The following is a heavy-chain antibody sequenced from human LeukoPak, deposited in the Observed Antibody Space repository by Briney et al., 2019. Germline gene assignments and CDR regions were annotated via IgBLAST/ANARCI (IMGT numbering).Heavy chain of an antibody. Sequence: SETLSLTCTVSGGSISSYYWTWIRQPPGKGLEWIGYIYYSGSTNYNPSLKSRVAMSVDTPKNQFSLRLNSVTAADTAVYYCARGDGGIDAFDIWGQGTMVTVSS. V-gene: IGHV4-59*12. CDR3: ARGDGGIDAFDI. D-gene: IGHD2-21*02. CDR1: GGSISSYY. CDR2: IYYSGST. J-gene: IGHJ3*02.